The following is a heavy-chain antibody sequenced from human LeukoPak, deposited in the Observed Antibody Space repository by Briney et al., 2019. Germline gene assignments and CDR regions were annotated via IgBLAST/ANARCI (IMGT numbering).Heavy chain of an antibody. D-gene: IGHD3-9*01. CDR1: GGSFSGYY. CDR3: ARHGSWYYDILTGYYDDAFDI. J-gene: IGHJ3*02. Sequence: PSETLSLTCAVYGGSFSGYYWSWIRQPPGKGLGWIGEINHSGSTNYNPSLKSRVTISVDTSKNQFSLKLSSVTAADTAVYYCARHGSWYYDILTGYYDDAFDIWGQGTMVTVSS. V-gene: IGHV4-34*01. CDR2: INHSGST.